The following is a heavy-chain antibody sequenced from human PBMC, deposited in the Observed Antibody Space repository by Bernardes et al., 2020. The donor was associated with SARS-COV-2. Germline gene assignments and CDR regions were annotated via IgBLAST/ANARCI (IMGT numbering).Heavy chain of an antibody. D-gene: IGHD3-16*02. V-gene: IGHV3-15*01. Sequence: GVLRLSCAASGFTFSNAWMSWVRQAPGKGLEWVGRIKSKTDGGTTDYAAPVKGRFTISRDDSKNTLYLQMNSLKTEDTAVYYCTTALVYDYIWGSYRPYYFDYWGQGTLVTVSS. CDR3: TTALVYDYIWGSYRPYYFDY. J-gene: IGHJ4*02. CDR1: GFTFSNAW. CDR2: IKSKTDGGTT.